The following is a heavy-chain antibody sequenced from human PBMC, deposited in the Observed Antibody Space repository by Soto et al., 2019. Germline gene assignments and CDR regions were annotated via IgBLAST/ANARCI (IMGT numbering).Heavy chain of an antibody. CDR2: TYYSGST. J-gene: IGHJ4*02. CDR1: GGSTRTYY. D-gene: IGHD3-22*01. V-gene: IGHV4-59*01. Sequence: PSETLSLTCSVSGGSTRTYYWNWIRRAPGEGLEWIGYTYYSGSTNYNPALKSRVTISLDTSKNQLSLKLTSVTAADTAVYYCARDLSSGYYVFDRWGQGTLVTVSS. CDR3: ARDLSSGYYVFDR.